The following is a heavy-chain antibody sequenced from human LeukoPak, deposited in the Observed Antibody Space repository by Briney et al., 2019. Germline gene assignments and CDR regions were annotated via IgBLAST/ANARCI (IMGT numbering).Heavy chain of an antibody. D-gene: IGHD5-18*01. CDR1: GFTYRSYG. J-gene: IGHJ3*02. V-gene: IGHV3-33*01. Sequence: GRSLRLSCAASGFTYRSYGMHWVRQAPGKGLEWVAVIWYDGSNKYYADSVKGRFTISRDNSKNTLYLQMNSLRAEDTAVYYCARDRSGGYSYGSAFDIWGQGTMVTVSS. CDR2: IWYDGSNK. CDR3: ARDRSGGYSYGSAFDI.